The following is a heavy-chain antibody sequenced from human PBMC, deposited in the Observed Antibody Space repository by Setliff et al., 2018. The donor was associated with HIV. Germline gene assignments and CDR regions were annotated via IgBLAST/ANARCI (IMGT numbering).Heavy chain of an antibody. CDR2: IIPVFGTT. V-gene: IGHV1-69*13. Sequence: SVKVSCKASGGTFSSFAINWVRQAPGQGLEWVGGIIPVFGTTSYGHHFQGRVAITADASTSTAYVDLYSLRSEDTAVYYCARDHHSGSDWSRLGAFDIWGQGTVVTVTS. D-gene: IGHD1-26*01. CDR3: ARDHHSGSDWSRLGAFDI. CDR1: GGTFSSFA. J-gene: IGHJ3*02.